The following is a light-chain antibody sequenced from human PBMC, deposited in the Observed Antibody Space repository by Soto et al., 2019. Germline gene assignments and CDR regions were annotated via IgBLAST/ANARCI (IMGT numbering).Light chain of an antibody. Sequence: QSALTQPASVSGSPGQSITISCTGTSSDVGGYNYVSWYQQHPGTAPKLMIYDVSNRPSGVSNRFSGSKSGTTASLTISGLQAEDESDYYCSSYTSSRTRVFGTGTKLTVL. CDR2: DVS. CDR1: SSDVGGYNY. J-gene: IGLJ1*01. CDR3: SSYTSSRTRV. V-gene: IGLV2-14*01.